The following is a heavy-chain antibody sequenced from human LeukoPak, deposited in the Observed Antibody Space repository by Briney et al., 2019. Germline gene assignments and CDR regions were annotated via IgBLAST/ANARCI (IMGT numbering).Heavy chain of an antibody. V-gene: IGHV4-31*03. Sequence: PSETLSLTCTVSGGSISSGGYYWSWIRQHTGKGLEWIGYIYYSGSTYYNPSLKSRVTISVDTSKNQFSLKLSSVTAADTAVYYCAGLYSSSWYRNYGMDVWGQGTTVTVSS. D-gene: IGHD6-13*01. CDR2: IYYSGST. J-gene: IGHJ6*02. CDR1: GGSISSGGYY. CDR3: AGLYSSSWYRNYGMDV.